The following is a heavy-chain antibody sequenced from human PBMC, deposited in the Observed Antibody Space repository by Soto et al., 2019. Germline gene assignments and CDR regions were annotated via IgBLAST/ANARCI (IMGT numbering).Heavy chain of an antibody. CDR3: ARSPQYSSGWNGGFDY. CDR1: GDFLTTYY. V-gene: IGHV4-59*01. D-gene: IGHD6-19*01. J-gene: IGHJ4*02. CDR2: IFYGGHT. Sequence: SETLSLTCDVSGDFLTTYYWNWIRQSPGKGLEWIGYIFYGGHTNYNPSLRGRATISVDTSKNQFSLKLSSVTAADTAVYYCARSPQYSSGWNGGFDYWGQGTLVTVS.